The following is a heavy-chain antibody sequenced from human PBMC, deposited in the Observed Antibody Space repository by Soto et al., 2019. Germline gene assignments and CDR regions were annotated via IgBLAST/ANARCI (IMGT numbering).Heavy chain of an antibody. CDR2: IYYTGST. CDR3: ARGRFLDY. CDR1: GGSISNGDYY. V-gene: IGHV4-30-4*01. Sequence: SETLSLTCTISGGSISNGDYYWSWIRQSPGMGLEWIGYIYYTGSTYYNPSLQSRVSISIDTSKNQFSLKLSSVTAADTAVYYCARGRFLDYWGQGTLVTVSS. J-gene: IGHJ4*02. D-gene: IGHD3-3*01.